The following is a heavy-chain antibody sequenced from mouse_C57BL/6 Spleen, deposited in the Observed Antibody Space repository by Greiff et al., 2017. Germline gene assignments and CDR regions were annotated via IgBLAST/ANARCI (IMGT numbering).Heavy chain of an antibody. Sequence: EVQLQESGPGLAKPSQTLSLSCSVTGYSITSDYWNWIRKFPGKKLEYMGYISYSGSTYYNTPLKSRIPITRDTSKNQYYLQLNSVTTEDTATYYCARYRVATSPFDVWGTGTTVTVSS. CDR2: ISYSGST. V-gene: IGHV3-8*01. J-gene: IGHJ1*03. D-gene: IGHD1-1*01. CDR1: GYSITSDY. CDR3: ARYRVATSPFDV.